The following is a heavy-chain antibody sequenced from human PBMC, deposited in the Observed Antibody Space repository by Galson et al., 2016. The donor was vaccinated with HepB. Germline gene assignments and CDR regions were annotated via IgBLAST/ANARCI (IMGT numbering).Heavy chain of an antibody. CDR3: AKGSPGIAVPKPLTD. J-gene: IGHJ4*02. D-gene: IGHD6-19*01. CDR1: GFTFDEYA. Sequence: SLRLSCAASGFTFDEYAMHWVRQAPGKGLERVSGISWNSDSIGYADSVRGRFTISRDNAKNSLYLQMNSLRPEDTALYYCAKGSPGIAVPKPLTDWGQGTLVTVSS. CDR2: ISWNSDSI. V-gene: IGHV3-9*01.